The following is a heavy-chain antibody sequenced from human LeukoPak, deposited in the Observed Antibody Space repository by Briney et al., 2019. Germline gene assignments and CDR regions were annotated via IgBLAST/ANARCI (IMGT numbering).Heavy chain of an antibody. CDR1: GFTFSYYN. J-gene: IGHJ4*02. V-gene: IGHV3-21*01. Sequence: NPGGSLRLSCAASGFTFSYYNMNWVRQTSGKGLEWVSSISGSSAYIYYADSVEGRFTISRDNAKNTLYLQMNSLRVEDTAVYYCAREGPWPVDYWGQGTLVTVSS. CDR3: AREGPWPVDY. D-gene: IGHD6-19*01. CDR2: ISGSSAYI.